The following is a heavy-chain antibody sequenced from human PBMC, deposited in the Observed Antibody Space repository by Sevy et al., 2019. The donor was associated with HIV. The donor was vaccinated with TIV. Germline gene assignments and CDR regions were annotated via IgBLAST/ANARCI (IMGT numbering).Heavy chain of an antibody. V-gene: IGHV3-7*01. CDR1: GFTFNRYW. D-gene: IGHD3-3*01. CDR3: ASLRAKKLVIIPSFAFDM. Sequence: GGSLRLSCTASGFTFNRYWMSWVRQTPGKELEWVANVKQDGSEQYYVNSLKGRFTISRDNAKNSLYLQMNSLRAEDKAVYYCASLRAKKLVIIPSFAFDMWGQGTLVTVSS. J-gene: IGHJ3*02. CDR2: VKQDGSEQ.